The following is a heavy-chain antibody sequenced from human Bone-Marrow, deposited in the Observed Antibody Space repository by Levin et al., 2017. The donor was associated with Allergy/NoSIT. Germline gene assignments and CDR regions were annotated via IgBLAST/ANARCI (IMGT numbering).Heavy chain of an antibody. V-gene: IGHV1-69*02. CDR3: ASSPSPYYFDS. CDR2: NILLLDKT. CDR1: GGTFSSHI. Sequence: GGSLRLSCKASGGTFSSHIINWVRQAPGQGPEWMGRNILLLDKTKVAQRFQGRVAITADKLTNTAYMDLSSLTSEDTAVYFCASSPSPYYFDSWGQGTLVTVSS. D-gene: IGHD2-2*01. J-gene: IGHJ4*02.